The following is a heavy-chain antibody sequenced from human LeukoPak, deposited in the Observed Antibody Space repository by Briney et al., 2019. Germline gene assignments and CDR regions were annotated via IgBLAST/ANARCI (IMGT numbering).Heavy chain of an antibody. CDR1: GFTFRSYS. CDR2: IWYDGSNK. V-gene: IGHV3-33*08. CDR3: ARDSSGYFDY. J-gene: IGHJ4*02. Sequence: GGSLRLSCAASGFTFRSYSMHWVRQAPGKGLEWVAVIWYDGSNKYYADSVKGRFTISRDNSKNTLYLQMNSLRAEDTAVYYCARDSSGYFDYWGQGTLVTVSS. D-gene: IGHD3-22*01.